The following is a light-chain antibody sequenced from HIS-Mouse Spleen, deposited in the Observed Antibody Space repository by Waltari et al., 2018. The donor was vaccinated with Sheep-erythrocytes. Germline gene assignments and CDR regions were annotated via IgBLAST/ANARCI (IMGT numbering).Light chain of an antibody. CDR1: SSDVGGYNY. V-gene: IGLV2-11*01. Sequence: QSALIQPCSVSGSPGQSVTIPCTGTSSDVGGYNYVPWYQQHPGKAPNLMIYDVSKRPSGVPDRFSGSKSGNTASLTISGLQAEDEADYYCCSYAGSYNHVFATGTKVTVL. CDR3: CSYAGSYNHV. CDR2: DVS. J-gene: IGLJ1*01.